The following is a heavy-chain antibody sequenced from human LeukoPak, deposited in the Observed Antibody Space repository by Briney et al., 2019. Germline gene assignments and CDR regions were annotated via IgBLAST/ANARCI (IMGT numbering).Heavy chain of an antibody. Sequence: PGESLRISCKGSGYSFTSYWISWVRQMPGKGLEWMGRIDPSDSYTNYSPSFQGHVTISADKSISTAYLQWSSLRASDTAMYYCARLLGRLNTVTTLAYDYWGQGTLVTVSS. CDR3: ARLLGRLNTVTTLAYDY. J-gene: IGHJ4*02. CDR2: IDPSDSYT. CDR1: GYSFTSYW. V-gene: IGHV5-10-1*01. D-gene: IGHD4-17*01.